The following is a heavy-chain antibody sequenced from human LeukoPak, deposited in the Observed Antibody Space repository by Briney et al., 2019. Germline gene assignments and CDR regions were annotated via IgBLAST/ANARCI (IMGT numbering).Heavy chain of an antibody. CDR2: IYYSGST. Sequence: SETLSLTCTVPGGSISSYYWSWIRQPPGKGLEWIGYIYYSGSTNYNPSLKSRVTISVDTSKNQFSLKLSSVTAADTAVYYCARPYYYDSSGYPAFDIWGQGTMVTVSS. CDR1: GGSISSYY. J-gene: IGHJ3*02. CDR3: ARPYYYDSSGYPAFDI. D-gene: IGHD3-22*01. V-gene: IGHV4-59*01.